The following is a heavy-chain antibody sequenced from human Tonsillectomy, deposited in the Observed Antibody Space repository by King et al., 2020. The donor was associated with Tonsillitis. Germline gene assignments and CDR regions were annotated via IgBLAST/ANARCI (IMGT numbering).Heavy chain of an antibody. Sequence: QLQESGPGLVKPSQTLSLTCTVTGDSVSSGSYYWSWIRQPAGKGLEWIGRIHTSGYTKYNPSLTSRLTKSIDTSKNQFSLKLGSVTAADTAVYYCGRDSAGYGSGWVDYWGQGTLVTVSS. V-gene: IGHV4-61*02. CDR2: IHTSGYT. D-gene: IGHD6-19*01. CDR1: GDSVSSGSYY. J-gene: IGHJ4*02. CDR3: GRDSAGYGSGWVDY.